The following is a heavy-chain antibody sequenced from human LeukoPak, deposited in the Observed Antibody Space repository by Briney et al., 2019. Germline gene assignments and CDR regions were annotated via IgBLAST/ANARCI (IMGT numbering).Heavy chain of an antibody. V-gene: IGHV4-39*01. CDR2: SYYSGST. D-gene: IGHD6-13*01. Sequence: SETLSLTCTVSGGSISSSSYYWGWIRQPPGKGLEWIGSSYYSGSTYYNPSLKSRVTISVDTSKNQFSLKLSSVTAADTAVYYCAGVGIAAAEGLDYWGQGTLVTVSS. CDR1: GGSISSSSYY. CDR3: AGVGIAAAEGLDY. J-gene: IGHJ4*02.